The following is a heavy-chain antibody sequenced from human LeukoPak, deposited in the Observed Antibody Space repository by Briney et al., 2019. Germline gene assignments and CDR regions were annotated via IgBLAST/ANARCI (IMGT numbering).Heavy chain of an antibody. CDR3: ARGEDYERYYYDSSGYYYMKPLFDY. Sequence: ASVKVSCKASGYTFASYAMHWVRQAPGQRLEWMGWINAGNGNTKYSQKFQGRVTITRDTSASTAYMELSSLRSEDTAVYYCARGEDYERYYYDSSGYYYMKPLFDYWGQGTLVTVSS. J-gene: IGHJ4*02. V-gene: IGHV1-3*01. D-gene: IGHD3-22*01. CDR1: GYTFASYA. CDR2: INAGNGNT.